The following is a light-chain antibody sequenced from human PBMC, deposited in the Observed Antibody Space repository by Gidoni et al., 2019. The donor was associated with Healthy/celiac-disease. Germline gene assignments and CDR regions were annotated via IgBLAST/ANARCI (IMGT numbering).Light chain of an antibody. CDR3: QQRSNWLYT. J-gene: IGKJ2*01. Sequence: EIVLTQSPATLSLSPGERATLSCRASQSASTYLAWYQQKPGQAPRLLIYDASNRATSIPARFSGSGSGTDFTLTISSLEPEDFAVYYCQQRSNWLYTFGQGTKLEIK. CDR2: DAS. V-gene: IGKV3-11*01. CDR1: QSASTY.